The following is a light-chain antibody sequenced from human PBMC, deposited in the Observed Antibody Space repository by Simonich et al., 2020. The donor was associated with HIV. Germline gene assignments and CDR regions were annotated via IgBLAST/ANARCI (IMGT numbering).Light chain of an antibody. Sequence: QSVLTQPPSASGTPGQRVIISCSGSSSSIGSNFVSWYQQLPGTAPTLLIYTNNQRPSGVPDRFSGSKSGTSASLAISGFRSEDEADYFCAAWDASLSAMVFGGGTKLTVL. CDR1: SSSIGSNF. J-gene: IGLJ2*01. V-gene: IGLV1-47*01. CDR3: AAWDASLSAMV. CDR2: TNN.